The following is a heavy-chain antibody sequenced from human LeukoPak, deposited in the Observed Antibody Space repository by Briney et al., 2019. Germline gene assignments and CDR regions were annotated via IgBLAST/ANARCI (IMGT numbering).Heavy chain of an antibody. D-gene: IGHD3-22*01. V-gene: IGHV3-49*04. CDR3: TLYYYDSSGYYPFDY. CDR1: GFTFGDYA. CDR2: IRSKAYGGKT. Sequence: GSLRLSCTASGFTFGDYAMSWVRQAPGKGLEWVGFIRSKAYGGKTEYAASVKGRFTISRDDSKSIAYLQMNNLKTEDTAVYYCTLYYYDSSGYYPFDYWGQGTLVTVSS. J-gene: IGHJ4*02.